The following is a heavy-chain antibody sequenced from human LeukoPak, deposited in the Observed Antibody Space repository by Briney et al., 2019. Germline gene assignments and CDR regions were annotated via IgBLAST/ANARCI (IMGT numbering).Heavy chain of an antibody. CDR2: INPSGGST. Sequence: ASVKVSRKASGYTFTNYYIHWVRQAPGQGLEWMGIINPSGGSTTYAQKFQGRVTVTRDPSTSTVYMELSSLRSEDTAVYYCARDRGAGYVEIDYWGQGTLVTVSS. J-gene: IGHJ4*02. V-gene: IGHV1-46*01. CDR1: GYTFTNYY. CDR3: ARDRGAGYVEIDY. D-gene: IGHD5-12*01.